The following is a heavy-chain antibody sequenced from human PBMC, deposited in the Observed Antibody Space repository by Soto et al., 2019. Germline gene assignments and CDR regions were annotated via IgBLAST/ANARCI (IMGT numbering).Heavy chain of an antibody. D-gene: IGHD3-16*01. V-gene: IGHV4-61*01. CDR2: IYYTGNT. CDR1: GGSVSSGSYF. Sequence: PSETLSLTCTVSGGSVSSGSYFWSWIRQPPGKGLEWLGYIYYTGNTNYNPSLKSRVTISVDSSKNQFSLKLSSVTAADTAVYYCARERTGDLTFFDYWGQGTLVTV. J-gene: IGHJ4*02. CDR3: ARERTGDLTFFDY.